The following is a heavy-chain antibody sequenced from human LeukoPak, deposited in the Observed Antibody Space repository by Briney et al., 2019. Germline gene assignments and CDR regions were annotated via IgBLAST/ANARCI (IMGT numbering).Heavy chain of an antibody. J-gene: IGHJ4*02. CDR1: GFTFTNSA. CDR2: IVVGSGNT. D-gene: IGHD5-24*01. CDR3: AAERERRDGYNLDY. V-gene: IGHV1-58*01. Sequence: ASVKVSCKASGFTFTNSAVQWVRQARGQRLEWIGWIVVGSGNTNYAQKFQERVTITRDMSTSTAYMELSSLRSEDTAVYYCAAERERRDGYNLDYWGQGTLVTVSS.